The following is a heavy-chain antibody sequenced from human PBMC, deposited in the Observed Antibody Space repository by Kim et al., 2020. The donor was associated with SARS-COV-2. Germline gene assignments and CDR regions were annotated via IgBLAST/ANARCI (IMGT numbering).Heavy chain of an antibody. V-gene: IGHV3-9*01. CDR1: GFTFDDYA. D-gene: IGHD3-22*01. CDR3: AKDIRWGMIVVGAAFDI. J-gene: IGHJ3*02. CDR2: ISWNSGSI. Sequence: GGSLRLFCAASGFTFDDYAMHWVRQAPGKGLEWVSGISWNSGSIGYADSVKGRFTISRDNAKNSLYLQMNSLRAEDTALYYCAKDIRWGMIVVGAAFDIWGQGTMVTVSS.